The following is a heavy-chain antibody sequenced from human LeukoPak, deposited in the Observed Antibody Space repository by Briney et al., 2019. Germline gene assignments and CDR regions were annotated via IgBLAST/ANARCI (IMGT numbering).Heavy chain of an antibody. CDR2: ISYDGRNK. CDR3: ARRTADGFVREVVYYFDY. J-gene: IGHJ4*02. Sequence: QPGRSLRLSCAASGFTFSSFAMHWVRQAPGKGLEWVAVISYDGRNKYYADSVKGRFTISRDNSKNTLYLQMNSPRAEDRAVYYCARRTADGFVREVVYYFDYWGQGTLVTVSS. CDR1: GFTFSSFA. V-gene: IGHV3-30*04. D-gene: IGHD3-10*02.